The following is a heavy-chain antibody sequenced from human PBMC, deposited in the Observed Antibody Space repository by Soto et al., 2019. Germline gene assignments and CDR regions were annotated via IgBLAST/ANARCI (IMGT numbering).Heavy chain of an antibody. V-gene: IGHV1-18*01. CDR2: ISTYDGNT. CDR3: ARKSSSSSWFDP. J-gene: IGHJ5*02. CDR1: GYTLFTYG. D-gene: IGHD6-6*01. Sequence: GASVKVSCKASGYTLFTYGITWVRQAPGQGLEWMGWISTYDGNTDYAQKLQGRVTMTTDTSTRTAYMELRSLRSDDTAVYYCARKSSSSSWFDPWGQGTLVTVSS.